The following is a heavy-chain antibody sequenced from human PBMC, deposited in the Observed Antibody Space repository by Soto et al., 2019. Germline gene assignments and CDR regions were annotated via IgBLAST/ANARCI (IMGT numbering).Heavy chain of an antibody. CDR2: ISSSSSTI. J-gene: IGHJ4*02. Sequence: PGGSLRLSCAASGFTFSSYSMNWVRQAPGKGLEWVSYISSSSSTIYYADSVKGRFTISRDNSKNTLYLQMNSLRAEDTAVYYCAKDGCYYDSSGYCGWVDYWGQGTLVTVSS. CDR1: GFTFSSYS. V-gene: IGHV3-48*01. D-gene: IGHD3-22*01. CDR3: AKDGCYYDSSGYCGWVDY.